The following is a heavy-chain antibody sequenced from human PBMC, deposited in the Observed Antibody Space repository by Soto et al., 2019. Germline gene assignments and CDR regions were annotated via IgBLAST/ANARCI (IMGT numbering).Heavy chain of an antibody. CDR3: ARGAYGDYRYYYYGMDV. V-gene: IGHV1-3*01. J-gene: IGHJ6*02. D-gene: IGHD4-17*01. CDR2: INAGNGNT. CDR1: GYTFTSYA. Sequence: ASVKVSCKASGYTFTSYAMHWVRQAPGQRLEWMGWINAGNGNTKYSQKFQGRVTITRDTSASTAYMELSSLRSEDTAVYYCARGAYGDYRYYYYGMDVWGQGTTVTGSS.